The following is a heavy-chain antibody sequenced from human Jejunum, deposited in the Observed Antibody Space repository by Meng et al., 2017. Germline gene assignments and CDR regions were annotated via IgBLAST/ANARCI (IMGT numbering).Heavy chain of an antibody. V-gene: IGHV3-21*01. D-gene: IGHD1-26*01. CDR2: ISDSSAYI. CDR3: ARAYSGTYYAHAFDI. CDR1: GFTFSTYA. Sequence: GESLKTSCAASGFTFSTYAMNWVRQAPGKGLEWLSSISDSSAYIYYADSVKGRFTVSRDNAKNSLFLQLSSLRVDDTAVYYCARAYSGTYYAHAFDIWGQGKLVTVSS. J-gene: IGHJ3*02.